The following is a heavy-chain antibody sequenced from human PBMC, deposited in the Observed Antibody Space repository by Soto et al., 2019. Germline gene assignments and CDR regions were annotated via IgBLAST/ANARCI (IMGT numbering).Heavy chain of an antibody. D-gene: IGHD2-21*01. CDR1: GVSIISGGYS. Sequence: PSETLSLTCAVSGVSIISGGYSWTLIRQPPGKGLEWIGYSYDSGRTDYNPSLKGRVTISVDRSKNQFSLKLSSVTAADTAGYYGARCGDPCDYWGQGTLVTVSS. CDR2: SYDSGRT. CDR3: ARCGDPCDY. J-gene: IGHJ4*02. V-gene: IGHV4-30-2*01.